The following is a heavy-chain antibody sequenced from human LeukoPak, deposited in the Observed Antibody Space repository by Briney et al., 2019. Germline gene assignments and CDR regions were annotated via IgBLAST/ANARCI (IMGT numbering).Heavy chain of an antibody. D-gene: IGHD3-22*01. V-gene: IGHV3-21*01. Sequence: GGSLRLSCAASGFTFSSYSMNWVRQAPGKVLEWVSSISSSRSYIYYADSVKGRFTISRDNAKNSLYLQMNSLRAEDTAVYYCARAFYYDSSGPDYWGQGTLVTVSS. CDR3: ARAFYYDSSGPDY. CDR2: ISSSRSYI. CDR1: GFTFSSYS. J-gene: IGHJ4*02.